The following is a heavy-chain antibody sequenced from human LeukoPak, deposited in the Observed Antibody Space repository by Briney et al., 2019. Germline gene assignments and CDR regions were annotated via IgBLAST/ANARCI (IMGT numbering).Heavy chain of an antibody. V-gene: IGHV1-18*01. CDR3: ARLYPPSKYSSSWHNWFDP. D-gene: IGHD6-13*01. CDR1: GYTFTSYG. Sequence: ASVKVSCKASGYTFTSYGISWVRQAPGQGLEWMGWISAYNGNTNYAQKLQGRVTMTTDTSTSTAYMELRSLRSDDTAVYYCARLYPPSKYSSSWHNWFDPWGQGTLVTVSS. CDR2: ISAYNGNT. J-gene: IGHJ5*02.